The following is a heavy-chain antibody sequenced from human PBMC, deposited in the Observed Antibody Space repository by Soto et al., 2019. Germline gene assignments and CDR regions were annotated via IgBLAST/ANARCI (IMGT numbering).Heavy chain of an antibody. CDR1: GGSISSGDYY. CDR3: ARATWEWMEDQLFYFDY. Sequence: ASETLSLTCTVSGGSISSGDYYWSWIRQHPGKGLEWIGCIYYSGSTYYNPSLKSRVTISVDTSKNQFSLKLSSVTAADTAVYYCARATWEWMEDQLFYFDYWGQGTLVTVSS. V-gene: IGHV4-39*01. D-gene: IGHD2-2*01. CDR2: IYYSGST. J-gene: IGHJ4*02.